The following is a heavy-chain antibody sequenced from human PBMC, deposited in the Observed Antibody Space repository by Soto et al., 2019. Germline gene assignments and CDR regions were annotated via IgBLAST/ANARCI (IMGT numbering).Heavy chain of an antibody. CDR2: IYYSGST. Sequence: SETLSLTCTVSGGSISSGGYYWSWIRQHPGKGLEWIGYIYYSGSTYYNPSLKSRVTISVDTSKNQFSLKLSSVTAADTAVYYGARESPTVNWFDPWGQGTLVTVSS. CDR1: GGSISSGGYY. J-gene: IGHJ5*02. V-gene: IGHV4-31*03. CDR3: ARESPTVNWFDP. D-gene: IGHD4-17*01.